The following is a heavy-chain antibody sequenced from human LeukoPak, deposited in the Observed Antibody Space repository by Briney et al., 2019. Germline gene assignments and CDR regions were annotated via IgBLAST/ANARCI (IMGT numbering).Heavy chain of an antibody. Sequence: APVKVSCKASGYTFTSYGISWVRQAPGQGLEWMGWISAYNGNTNYAQKLQGRVTMTTDTSTSTAYMEVRSLRSDDTAVYYCARLGYCSGGICYSPDYWGQGTLVTVSS. J-gene: IGHJ4*02. D-gene: IGHD2-15*01. CDR1: GYTFTSYG. CDR3: ARLGYCSGGICYSPDY. V-gene: IGHV1-18*01. CDR2: ISAYNGNT.